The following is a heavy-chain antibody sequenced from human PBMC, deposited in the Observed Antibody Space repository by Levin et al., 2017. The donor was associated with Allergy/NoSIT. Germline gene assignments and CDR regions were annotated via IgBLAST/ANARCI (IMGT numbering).Heavy chain of an antibody. D-gene: IGHD2-21*02. Sequence: GGSLRLSCAASGFTFSDYCMSWIRQAPGKGLEWVSYISTSVSTIYYADSVKGRFTISRDNAKNSLYLQMNSLRAEDTAVYYCARDRGGPLVTAIYDYWGQGTLVTVSS. CDR2: ISTSVSTI. CDR3: ARDRGGPLVTAIYDY. CDR1: GFTFSDYC. V-gene: IGHV3-11*01. J-gene: IGHJ4*02.